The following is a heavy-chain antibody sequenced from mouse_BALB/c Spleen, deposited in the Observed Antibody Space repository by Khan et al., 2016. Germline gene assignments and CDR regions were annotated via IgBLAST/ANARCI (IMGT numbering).Heavy chain of an antibody. CDR3: ASYGNIIAWFAY. CDR1: AFNIKDYY. Sequence: VQLQQSGAELVRSGASVKLSCTASAFNIKDYYIHWVKQRPEQGLEWIGWIDPEIGDTEYAPKFQGKATMTADTSSNTAYLQLSSLTSDDTAVYYCASYGNIIAWFAYWGQGTLVTVSA. D-gene: IGHD2-1*01. J-gene: IGHJ3*01. CDR2: IDPEIGDT. V-gene: IGHV14-4*02.